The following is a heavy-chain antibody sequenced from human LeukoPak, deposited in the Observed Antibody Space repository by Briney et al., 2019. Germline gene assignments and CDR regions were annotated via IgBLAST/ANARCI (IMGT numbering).Heavy chain of an antibody. V-gene: IGHV4-59*01. Sequence: SETLSLTCTVSGGSISNYYWSWIRQPPGKGLEWIGYIYYSGSTNYNPSLKSRVTISVDTSKNQFSLKLSSVTAADTAVYYCARAGKDVEMATIGYYFDYWGQGTLVTVSS. D-gene: IGHD5-24*01. CDR2: IYYSGST. J-gene: IGHJ4*02. CDR1: GGSISNYY. CDR3: ARAGKDVEMATIGYYFDY.